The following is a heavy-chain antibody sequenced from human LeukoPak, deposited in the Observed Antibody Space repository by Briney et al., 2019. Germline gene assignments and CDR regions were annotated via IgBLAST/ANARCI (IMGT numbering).Heavy chain of an antibody. J-gene: IGHJ3*02. Sequence: PGGSLRLSCEGSGFTFSSYAMHWVRQAPGKGLEWVAVISYDGSNKYYADSVKGRFTISRDNSKNTLYLQMNSLRAEDTAVYYCARVRIQLWSTDAFDIWGQGTMVTVSS. V-gene: IGHV3-30-3*01. CDR1: GFTFSSYA. CDR2: ISYDGSNK. D-gene: IGHD5-18*01. CDR3: ARVRIQLWSTDAFDI.